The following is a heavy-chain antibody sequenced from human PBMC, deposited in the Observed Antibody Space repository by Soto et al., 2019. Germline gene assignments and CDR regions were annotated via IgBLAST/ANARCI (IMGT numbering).Heavy chain of an antibody. CDR1: GFTLSDHY. J-gene: IGHJ4*02. CDR2: IRNRAKSYTT. Sequence: EVQLVESGGGLVQPGGSLRLSCATSGFTLSDHYMDWVRQAPGEGLEWVARIRNRAKSYTTEYAASVRARLTISRDDSKNSLYLQMNSLKTEDTAVYYCVRGSDALTTYYFFDYWGQGTLVTVSS. V-gene: IGHV3-72*01. D-gene: IGHD3-9*01. CDR3: VRGSDALTTYYFFDY.